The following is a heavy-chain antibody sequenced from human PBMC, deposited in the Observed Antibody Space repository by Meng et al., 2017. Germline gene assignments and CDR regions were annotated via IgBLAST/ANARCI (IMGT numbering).Heavy chain of an antibody. D-gene: IGHD2-15*01. CDR3: AREHCSGGSCYSYFDY. Sequence: SSVNVSFKASGGTFSSYTISWGREAPGQGLEWRGRIIPLLGIANYAQKFPGRVTITADKSTSTAYMELSSLRSEDTAVYYCAREHCSGGSCYSYFDYWGQGTLVTVSS. V-gene: IGHV1-69*04. CDR2: IIPLLGIA. CDR1: GGTFSSYT. J-gene: IGHJ4*02.